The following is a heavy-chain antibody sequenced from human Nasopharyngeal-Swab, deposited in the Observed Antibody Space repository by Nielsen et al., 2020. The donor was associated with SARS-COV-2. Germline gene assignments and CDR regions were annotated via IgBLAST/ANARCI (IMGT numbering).Heavy chain of an antibody. CDR1: GFTFSDYY. CDR2: ISSSGSTI. V-gene: IGHV3-11*01. D-gene: IGHD3-22*01. J-gene: IGHJ5*02. Sequence: GGSLRFSCAASGFTFSDYYMSWIRQAPGKGLEWVSYISSSGSTIYYADSVKGRFTISRDNAKNSLYLQKNSLRVEDTAVYYCARTYYYDSSGYYYVWFDPWGQGTLVTVSS. CDR3: ARTYYYDSSGYYYVWFDP.